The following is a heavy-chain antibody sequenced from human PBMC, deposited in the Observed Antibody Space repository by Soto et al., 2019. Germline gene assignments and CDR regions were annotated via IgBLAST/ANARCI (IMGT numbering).Heavy chain of an antibody. Sequence: GGSLRLSCAASGFTFSSYSMNWVRQAPGKGLEWVSYISSSSSTIYYADSVKGRFTISRDNAKNSLYLQMNSLRDEDTAVYYCARDGPEITYTVTTTFDYWGQGTLVTVSS. CDR3: ARDGPEITYTVTTTFDY. V-gene: IGHV3-48*02. D-gene: IGHD4-17*01. J-gene: IGHJ4*02. CDR1: GFTFSSYS. CDR2: ISSSSSTI.